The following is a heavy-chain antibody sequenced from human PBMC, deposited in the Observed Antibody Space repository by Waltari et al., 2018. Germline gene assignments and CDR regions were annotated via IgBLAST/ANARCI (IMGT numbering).Heavy chain of an antibody. CDR3: ARSRGPSTWHYAAEPPIDN. J-gene: IGHJ4*02. Sequence: QVQLVQSGAEVMKPGASVRVSCEASGYTFTGYYLHWLRQAPGQGLEWMGWINPKNGGTTYAQRFQGRVTLTRDTSISTAYMEVRRLTSDDTAVYFCARSRGPSTWHYAAEPPIDNWGQGTLVIVSS. CDR2: INPKNGGT. V-gene: IGHV1-2*02. CDR1: GYTFTGYY. D-gene: IGHD6-25*01.